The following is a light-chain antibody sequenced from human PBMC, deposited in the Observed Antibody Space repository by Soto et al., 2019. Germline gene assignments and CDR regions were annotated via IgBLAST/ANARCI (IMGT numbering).Light chain of an antibody. V-gene: IGKV1-6*02. Sequence: IQMTQSPSSLSVSVTDRVTITCRASHDIGNDLGWYQQRPGEAPELLLYAASTLRSGVPSRFSGSGSGTQFTLTINNLQPEDSATYFCLQDHDYPWTFGHGTKVEV. CDR2: AAS. J-gene: IGKJ1*01. CDR1: HDIGND. CDR3: LQDHDYPWT.